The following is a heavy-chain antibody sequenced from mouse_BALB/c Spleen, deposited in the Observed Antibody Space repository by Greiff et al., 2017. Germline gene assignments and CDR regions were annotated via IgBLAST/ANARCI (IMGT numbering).Heavy chain of an antibody. CDR1: GYAFTSYN. Sequence: VQLKESGPELVKPGASVKVSCKASGYAFTSYNMYWVKQSHGKSLEWIGYIDPYNGGTSYNQKFKGKATLTVDKSSSTAYMHLNSLTSEDSAVYYCARSYYGKGDWFAYWGQGTLVTVSA. V-gene: IGHV1S135*01. D-gene: IGHD2-10*01. J-gene: IGHJ3*01. CDR3: ARSYYGKGDWFAY. CDR2: IDPYNGGT.